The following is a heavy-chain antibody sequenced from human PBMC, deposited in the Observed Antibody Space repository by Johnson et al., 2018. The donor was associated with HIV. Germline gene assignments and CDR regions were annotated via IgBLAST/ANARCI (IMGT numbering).Heavy chain of an antibody. CDR3: ASKAAGTMHAFYI. D-gene: IGHD6-13*01. Sequence: QVQLVESGGGVVRPGGSLRLSCAASGFTFDDYGMSWVRQAPGKGLEWVAVIWYDGSNQYYADSVKGRFTISRDNSKNTLYLQMNSLRAEDTAVYYCASKAAGTMHAFYIWGQGTMVTVSS. V-gene: IGHV3-33*08. CDR2: IWYDGSNQ. CDR1: GFTFDDYG. J-gene: IGHJ3*02.